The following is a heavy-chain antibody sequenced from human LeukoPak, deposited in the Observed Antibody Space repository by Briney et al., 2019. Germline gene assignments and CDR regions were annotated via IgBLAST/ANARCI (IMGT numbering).Heavy chain of an antibody. CDR1: GFXVGSNY. CDR3: ARGSPYYYYGMDV. J-gene: IGHJ6*02. Sequence: GGSLRLSCAASGFXVGSNYISWVRQAPGKGLEWVSVIYSGGSTYYADSVKGRFTISRHNSKNTLYLQMNSLRAEDTAVYYCARGSPYYYYGMDVWGQGTTVTVSS. CDR2: IYSGGST. V-gene: IGHV3-53*04.